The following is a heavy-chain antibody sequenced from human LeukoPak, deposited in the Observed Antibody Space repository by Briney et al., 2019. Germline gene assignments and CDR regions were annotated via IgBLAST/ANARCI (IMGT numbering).Heavy chain of an antibody. J-gene: IGHJ4*02. CDR3: AKDYGSGSYADAVGY. CDR2: ISYDGSNK. V-gene: IGHV3-30*18. CDR1: GFTFSSSI. D-gene: IGHD3-10*01. Sequence: PGGSLRLSCAASGFTFSSSIMHWVRQAPGKGLEWVAVISYDGSNKYYADSVKGRFTISRDNSKNTLYLQMNSLRAEDTAVYYCAKDYGSGSYADAVGYWGQGTLVTVSS.